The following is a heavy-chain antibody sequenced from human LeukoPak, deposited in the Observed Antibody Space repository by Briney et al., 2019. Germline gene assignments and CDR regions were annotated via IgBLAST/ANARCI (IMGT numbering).Heavy chain of an antibody. CDR1: GITLSIYE. CDR3: AKKPAWCDSSGYCLFDY. J-gene: IGHJ4*02. V-gene: IGHV3-23*01. D-gene: IGHD3-22*01. CDR2: IRGSDGST. Sequence: GGTLRLSCAASGITLSIYEMSWVRQAPGKGLEWVSGIRGSDGSTNYADSVKGRFTISRDNSKNTLYLQMNSLRAEDTAVYYCAKKPAWCDSSGYCLFDYWGQGTLVTVSS.